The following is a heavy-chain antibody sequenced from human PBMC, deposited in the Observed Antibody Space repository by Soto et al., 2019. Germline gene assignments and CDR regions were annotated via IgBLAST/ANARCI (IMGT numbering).Heavy chain of an antibody. CDR2: IIPIFGTA. CDR3: ARDHCSSTSCYSWFDP. Sequence: SVKVSCKASGGTFSSYAISWVRQAPGQGLEWMGGIIPIFGTANYAQKFQGRVTITADESTSTAYMGLSSLRSEDTAVYYCARDHCSSTSCYSWFDPWGQGTLVTV. D-gene: IGHD2-2*02. J-gene: IGHJ5*02. V-gene: IGHV1-69*13. CDR1: GGTFSSYA.